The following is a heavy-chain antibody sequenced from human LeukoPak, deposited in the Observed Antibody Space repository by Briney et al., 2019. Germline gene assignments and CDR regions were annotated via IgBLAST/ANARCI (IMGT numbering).Heavy chain of an antibody. Sequence: LSLTCAVYGGSFSGYYMSWIRQAPGKGLEWVSYISSSGSTIYYADSVKGRFTISRDNAKNSLYLQMNSLRAEDTAVYYCARDLQVLVWGQGTLVTVSS. V-gene: IGHV3-11*01. D-gene: IGHD4/OR15-4a*01. CDR1: GGSFSGYY. J-gene: IGHJ4*02. CDR3: ARDLQVLV. CDR2: ISSSGSTI.